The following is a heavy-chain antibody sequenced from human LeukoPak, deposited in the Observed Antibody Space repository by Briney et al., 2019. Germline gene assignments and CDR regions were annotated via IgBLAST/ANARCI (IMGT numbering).Heavy chain of an antibody. CDR1: GFTFSNYD. CDR3: ARAHVGAGLAFDI. CDR2: ISIGGDT. D-gene: IGHD1-26*01. Sequence: PGGSLRLSCAPSGFTFSNYDMHGVRHAPGKGLEWVSAISIGGDTYYTGSVKGRFTISTESPKTSFYLQMNSLTIGDTAVYYGARAHVGAGLAFDIWGRGTMVTVSS. J-gene: IGHJ3*02. V-gene: IGHV3-13*01.